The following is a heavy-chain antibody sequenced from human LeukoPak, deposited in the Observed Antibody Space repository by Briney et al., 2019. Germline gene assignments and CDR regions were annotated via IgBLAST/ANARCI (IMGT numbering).Heavy chain of an antibody. CDR1: GFTFSSYW. CDR2: IKSDGSST. CDR3: ATCRSLDY. V-gene: IGHV3-74*01. J-gene: IGHJ4*02. Sequence: GGSLRLSCAASGFTFSSYWMHWVRESPGQGLVWVSRIKSDGSSTNYADFVKGRFTMSRDNAKHTLYLQMNSLRAEDTAVYYCATCRSLDYWGQGTLVIVSS.